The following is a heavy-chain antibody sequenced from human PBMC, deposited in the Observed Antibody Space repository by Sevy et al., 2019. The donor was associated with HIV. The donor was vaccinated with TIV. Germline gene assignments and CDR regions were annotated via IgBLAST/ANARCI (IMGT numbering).Heavy chain of an antibody. V-gene: IGHV4-59*13. CDR3: ARDSRGGDIAMDIGLDP. Sequence: SETLSLTCTVSGGSISSYYWSWIRQPPGKGLEWIGYIYYSGSTNYNPSLKSRVTISVDTSKNQFSLKLSSVTAADTAVYYCARDSRGGDIAMDIGLDPWGQGTLVTVSS. J-gene: IGHJ5*02. CDR1: GGSISSYY. D-gene: IGHD5-18*01. CDR2: IYYSGST.